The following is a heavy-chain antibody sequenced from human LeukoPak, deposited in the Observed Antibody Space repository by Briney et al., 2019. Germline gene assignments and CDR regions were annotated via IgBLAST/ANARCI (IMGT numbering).Heavy chain of an antibody. V-gene: IGHV4-39*01. CDR1: GGSISSSSYY. D-gene: IGHD3-9*01. CDR3: ARHDMTGLSVFDY. Sequence: SETLSLTCTVSGGSISSSSYYWGWIRQPPGKGLEWIGSIYYSGSTYYNPSLKSRVTISVDTSKNQFSLKLSSVTAADTAVHYCARHDMTGLSVFDYWGQGTLVTVSS. CDR2: IYYSGST. J-gene: IGHJ4*02.